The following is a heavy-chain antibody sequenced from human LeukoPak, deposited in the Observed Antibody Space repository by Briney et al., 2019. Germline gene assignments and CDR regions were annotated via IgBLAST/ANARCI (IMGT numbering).Heavy chain of an antibody. Sequence: GGSLRLSCAASGFTFSSYSMNWVRQAPGKGLEWVSSISSSSYIYYADSMKGRFTISRDNAKNSLYLQMNSLRAEDTAVYYCARDLFGTQGRWGQGTLVTVSS. CDR2: ISSSSYI. J-gene: IGHJ4*02. D-gene: IGHD3-10*02. CDR1: GFTFSSYS. V-gene: IGHV3-21*01. CDR3: ARDLFGTQGR.